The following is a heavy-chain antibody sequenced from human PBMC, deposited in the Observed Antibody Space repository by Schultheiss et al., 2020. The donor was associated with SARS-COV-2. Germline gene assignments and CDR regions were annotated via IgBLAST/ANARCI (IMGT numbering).Heavy chain of an antibody. CDR3: ARDYDFFFDY. CDR1: GFTFRTYA. V-gene: IGHV3-64*01. J-gene: IGHJ4*02. D-gene: IGHD3-3*01. Sequence: GGSLRLSCVASGFTFRTYAMHWVRQAPGKGLEYVSAISSNGGRTDYANSVKGRFTISRDNAKNSLYLQMNSLRAEDTAVYYCARDYDFFFDYWAREPWSPSPQ. CDR2: ISSNGGRT.